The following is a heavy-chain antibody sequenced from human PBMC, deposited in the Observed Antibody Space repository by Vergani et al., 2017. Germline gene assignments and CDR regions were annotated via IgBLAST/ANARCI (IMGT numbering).Heavy chain of an antibody. CDR3: AKDHDFLARKLDY. CDR1: GFTFSSYA. D-gene: IGHD3-3*01. J-gene: IGHJ4*02. V-gene: IGHV3-23*01. CDR2: ISGSGGST. Sequence: EVQLLESGGGLVKPGGSLRLSCAASGFTFSSYAMSWVRQAPGKGLEWVSAISGSGGSTYYADSVKGRFTISRDTSKNTLYLQMNSLRAEDTAVYYCAKDHDFLARKLDYWGQGTLVTVSS.